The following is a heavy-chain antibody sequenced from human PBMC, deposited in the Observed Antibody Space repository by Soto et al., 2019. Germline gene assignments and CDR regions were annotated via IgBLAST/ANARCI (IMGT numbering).Heavy chain of an antibody. Sequence: QLQLVQSGTEVKKPGASVKVSCKASGYSFITYGISWVRQAPGQGLEWMGWISADDGETNYAQKFQNRVTMTTDTYTTTAYLELRSLRSDDTAVYYCARDPRQHPCSSRGGGLDPWGQGTRVTVSS. CDR2: ISADDGET. CDR3: ARDPRQHPCSSRGGGLDP. CDR1: GYSFITYG. J-gene: IGHJ5*02. D-gene: IGHD6-13*01. V-gene: IGHV1-18*01.